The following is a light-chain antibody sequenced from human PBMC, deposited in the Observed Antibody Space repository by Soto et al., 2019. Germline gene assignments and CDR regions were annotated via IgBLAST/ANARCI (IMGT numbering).Light chain of an antibody. J-gene: IGLJ2*01. V-gene: IGLV2-14*01. CDR2: EVS. CDR1: SSDIGGYSF. CDR3: ASYTTSGILV. Sequence: QSVLTQPASVSGSPGQSITISCTGTSSDIGGYSFVSWYQQHPGKAPKLMIYEVSNRPSGVSNRFSGSKSDNTASLTISGLQAEDEANYYCASYTTSGILVFGGGTKVTVL.